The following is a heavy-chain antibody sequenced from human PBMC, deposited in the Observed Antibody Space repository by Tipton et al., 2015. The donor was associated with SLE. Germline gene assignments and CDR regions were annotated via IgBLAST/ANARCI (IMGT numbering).Heavy chain of an antibody. CDR3: AKDRFYDSGGYFFFDY. CDR2: ITSGGVT. CDR1: GFTFSDYA. V-gene: IGHV3-23*03. J-gene: IGHJ4*02. D-gene: IGHD3-22*01. Sequence: SLRLSCTASGFTFSDYAMNWVRQAPGKGLEWVSVITSGGVTYYSDSVKGRFIISRDDSKTTMYLQMNRLRPEDMAVYYCAKDRFYDSGGYFFFDYWGPGTQVTVSS.